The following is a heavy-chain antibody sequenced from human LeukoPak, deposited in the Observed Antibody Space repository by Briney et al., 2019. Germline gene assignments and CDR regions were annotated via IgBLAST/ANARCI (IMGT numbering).Heavy chain of an antibody. D-gene: IGHD4/OR15-4a*01. CDR2: ISSSSSTI. CDR3: AKGQWSVNWFDP. Sequence: GGSLRLSCAASGFTFSSYSMNWVRQAPGKGLEWVSYISSSSSTIYYADSVKGRFTISRDNSKNTLYLQMNSLRAEDTAVYYCAKGQWSVNWFDPWGQGTLVTVSS. J-gene: IGHJ5*02. CDR1: GFTFSSYS. V-gene: IGHV3-48*01.